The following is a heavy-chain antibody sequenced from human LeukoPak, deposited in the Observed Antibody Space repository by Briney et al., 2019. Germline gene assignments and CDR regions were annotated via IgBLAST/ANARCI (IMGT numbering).Heavy chain of an antibody. CDR1: GYSFTTYW. Sequence: GESLKISCKGSGYSFTTYWIGWVRQMPGKGLEWMGIIYPDDSDTRYSPSFQGQVTISADKSISTSYLQWSSLKASDTAMYYCARPSILDSSRWFDPWGQGTLVTVSS. J-gene: IGHJ5*02. V-gene: IGHV5-51*01. CDR2: IYPDDSDT. CDR3: ARPSILDSSRWFDP. D-gene: IGHD1-1*01.